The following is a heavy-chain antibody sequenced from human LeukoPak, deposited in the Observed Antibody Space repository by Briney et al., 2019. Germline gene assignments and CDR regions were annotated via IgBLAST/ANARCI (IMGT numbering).Heavy chain of an antibody. CDR1: GYTFTGYY. D-gene: IGHD3-3*01. CDR3: ARDQNPDYDFWSGFYNY. CDR2: INPNSGGT. Sequence: GASVKVSCKASGYTFTGYYMHWVRQAPGQGLEWMGRINPNSGGTNYAQKFQGRVTVTRDTSISTAYMELSRLRSDDTAVYYCARDQNPDYDFWSGFYNYWGQGTLVTVSS. V-gene: IGHV1-2*06. J-gene: IGHJ4*02.